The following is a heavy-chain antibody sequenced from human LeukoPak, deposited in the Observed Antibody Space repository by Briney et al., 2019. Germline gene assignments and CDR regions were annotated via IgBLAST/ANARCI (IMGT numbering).Heavy chain of an antibody. Sequence: PSETLSLTCTVSGGSISNSNYYWGWIRQPPGKGLEWIGTIYYSGSTYYNPSLKSRVTISVDTSKNQFSLKLNSVTAADTAVYFCARVGGTGTTGYYAVDVWGPGTTVTVSS. CDR1: GGSISNSNYY. V-gene: IGHV4-39*07. CDR2: IYYSGST. J-gene: IGHJ6*02. CDR3: ARVGGTGTTGYYAVDV. D-gene: IGHD1-1*01.